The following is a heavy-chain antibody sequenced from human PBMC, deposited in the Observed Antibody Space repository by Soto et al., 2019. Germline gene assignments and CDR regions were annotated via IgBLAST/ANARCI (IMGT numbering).Heavy chain of an antibody. CDR2: IYYSGST. Sequence: PSETLSLTCTVSGGSISSGDYYWSWIRQPPWKGLEWIGYIYYSGSTYYNPSLKSRVTISVDTSKNQFSLKLSSVTAADTAVYYCARGINARLFHYWGQGTLVTVSS. D-gene: IGHD3-22*01. V-gene: IGHV4-30-4*01. J-gene: IGHJ4*02. CDR1: GGSISSGDYY. CDR3: ARGINARLFHY.